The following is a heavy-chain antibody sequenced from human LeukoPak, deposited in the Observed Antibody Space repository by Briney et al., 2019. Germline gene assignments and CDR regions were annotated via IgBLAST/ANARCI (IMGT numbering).Heavy chain of an antibody. CDR1: GFTFSSYW. Sequence: GGSLRLSCAASGFTFSSYWMHWVRQAPGKGLVWVSRINSDGSSTSYADSVKGRFTISRDNAKNSLYLQMYSLRAEDTAVYYCARGRYCSSTSCYGHYYYGMDVWGQGTTVTVSS. V-gene: IGHV3-74*01. CDR2: INSDGSST. CDR3: ARGRYCSSTSCYGHYYYGMDV. D-gene: IGHD2-2*01. J-gene: IGHJ6*02.